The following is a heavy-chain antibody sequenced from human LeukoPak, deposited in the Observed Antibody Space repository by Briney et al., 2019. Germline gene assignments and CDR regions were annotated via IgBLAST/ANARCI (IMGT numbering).Heavy chain of an antibody. V-gene: IGHV4-4*02. CDR1: GGSINSIYW. D-gene: IGHD3-3*01. Sequence: ASGTLSLTRAVSGGSINSIYWWSWVRQPPGKGLEWIGEIQHSGSINYNLSLKSRVTISVDKSKNQFSLTVTSVTAADTAIYYCARNYESGYSIGPWGQGTLVTVSS. CDR3: ARNYESGYSIGP. CDR2: IQHSGSI. J-gene: IGHJ5*02.